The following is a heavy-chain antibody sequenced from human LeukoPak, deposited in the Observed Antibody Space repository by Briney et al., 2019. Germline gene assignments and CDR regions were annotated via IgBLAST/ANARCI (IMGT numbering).Heavy chain of an antibody. D-gene: IGHD3-22*01. Sequence: TSSETLSLTCTVSGVSISSYYWIWMPQPPGKGLEGIGYIYYSGSTNYNPSLKSRVTISVDTSKNQFSLKLSSVTAADTAVYYCARGRDYYDSSGRAFDIWGQGTMVTVSS. J-gene: IGHJ3*02. CDR2: IYYSGST. CDR1: GVSISSYY. CDR3: ARGRDYYDSSGRAFDI. V-gene: IGHV4-59*01.